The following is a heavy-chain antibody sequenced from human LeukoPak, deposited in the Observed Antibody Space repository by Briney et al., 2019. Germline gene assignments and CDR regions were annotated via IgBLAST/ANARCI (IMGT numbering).Heavy chain of an antibody. D-gene: IGHD1-26*01. CDR3: ARLRYSGFDY. Sequence: GASVKVSCKASGYTFSEFEIHWVRQATGQGLEWMGWMNPDSGNTDYAEKFQGRLTMTRTTSTTTAYMELSSLGSEDTAVYYCARLRYSGFDYWGQGSLVSVSS. V-gene: IGHV1-8*01. CDR1: GYTFSEFE. J-gene: IGHJ4*02. CDR2: MNPDSGNT.